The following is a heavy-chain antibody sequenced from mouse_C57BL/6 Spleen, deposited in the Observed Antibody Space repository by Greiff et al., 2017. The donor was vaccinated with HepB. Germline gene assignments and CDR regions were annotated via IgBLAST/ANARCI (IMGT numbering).Heavy chain of an antibody. V-gene: IGHV5-17*01. CDR2: ISSGSSTI. CDR3: ARPFYGSSSYYFDY. J-gene: IGHJ2*01. CDR1: GFTFSDYG. Sequence: EVKLVESGGGLVKPGGSLKLSRAASGFTFSDYGMHWVRQAPEKGLEWVAYISSGSSTIYYADTVKGRFTISRDNAKNTLFLQMTSLRSEDTAMYYCARPFYGSSSYYFDYWGQGTTLTVSS. D-gene: IGHD1-1*01.